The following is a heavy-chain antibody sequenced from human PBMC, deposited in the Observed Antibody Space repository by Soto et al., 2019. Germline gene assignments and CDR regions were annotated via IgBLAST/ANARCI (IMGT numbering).Heavy chain of an antibody. V-gene: IGHV3-7*05. D-gene: IGHD6-25*01. CDR1: GFAFGNSW. CDR3: ARGVSPGSGGYYLDAFDI. CDR2: IKGDGSAK. J-gene: IGHJ3*02. Sequence: EVQLVESGGGLVQPGGSLRLSCAASGFAFGNSWMTWVRQAPGKGLEWVANIKGDGSAKSYLDSVRGRFTVSRDNAEISLFLHMSILRAEDTALYYCARGVSPGSGGYYLDAFDIWGQGTMVTVSS.